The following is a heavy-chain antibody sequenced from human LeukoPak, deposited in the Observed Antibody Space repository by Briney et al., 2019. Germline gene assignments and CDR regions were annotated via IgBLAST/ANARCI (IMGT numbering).Heavy chain of an antibody. D-gene: IGHD6-13*01. CDR2: IYYSGST. CDR1: GGSLSSSSYY. V-gene: IGHV4-39*07. CDR3: ARGYSSSWYVNYYYYGMDV. Sequence: PETLSLACTASGGSLSSSSYYWGWLRQPPGRGLEWIGRIYYSGSTNYNPSLKSRVTISVDTSKNQFSLKLSSVTAADTAVYYCARGYSSSWYVNYYYYGMDVWGQGTTVTVSS. J-gene: IGHJ6*02.